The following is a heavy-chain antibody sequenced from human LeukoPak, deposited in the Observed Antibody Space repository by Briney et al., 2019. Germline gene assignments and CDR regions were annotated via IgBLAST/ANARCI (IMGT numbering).Heavy chain of an antibody. CDR2: IYYSGNI. CDR1: GGSVSSTTYY. Sequence: SETLSLTCTVSGGSVSSTTYYWGWIRQPPGKGLEWIGSIYYSGNIYYNPSLKSRVTMSVDTSKNQFSLKLSSVTAADTAVYYCARARGGVFDYRGQGTLVTVSS. CDR3: ARARGGVFDY. J-gene: IGHJ4*02. V-gene: IGHV4-39*07. D-gene: IGHD3-16*01.